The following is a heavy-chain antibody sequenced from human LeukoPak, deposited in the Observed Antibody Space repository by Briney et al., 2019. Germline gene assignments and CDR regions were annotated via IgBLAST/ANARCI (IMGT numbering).Heavy chain of an antibody. D-gene: IGHD3-10*01. J-gene: IGHJ6*03. Sequence: ASVKVSCKASGYTFTSYGISWVRQAPGQGLEWMGWISAYNGNTNYAQKLQGRVTMTTDTSTSTAYMELRSLRSDDTAVYYCARGVARGVIINYYYYMDVWGKGTTVTVSS. V-gene: IGHV1-18*01. CDR1: GYTFTSYG. CDR3: ARGVARGVIINYYYYMDV. CDR2: ISAYNGNT.